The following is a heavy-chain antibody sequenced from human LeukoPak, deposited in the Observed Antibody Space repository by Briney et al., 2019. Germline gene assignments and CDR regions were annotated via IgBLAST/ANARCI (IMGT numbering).Heavy chain of an antibody. CDR3: ARDRSGYDWNFDY. V-gene: IGHV4-39*07. J-gene: IGHJ4*02. D-gene: IGHD5-12*01. CDR1: GGSVNSGDSY. Sequence: PSQTLSLSCTVSGGSVNSGDSYWCWIRQPPGKGMEWIGSIYYSGSTYYNPSLKSRVTISVDTSKNQFSLKLSSVTAADTAVYYCARDRSGYDWNFDYWGQGTLVTVSS. CDR2: IYYSGST.